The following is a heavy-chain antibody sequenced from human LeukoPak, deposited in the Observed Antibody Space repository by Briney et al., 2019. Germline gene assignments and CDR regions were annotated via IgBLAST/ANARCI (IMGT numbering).Heavy chain of an antibody. CDR2: ISSSSSYI. J-gene: IGHJ4*02. D-gene: IGHD3-9*01. CDR1: GFTFSSYS. Sequence: PGGSLRLSCADSGFTFSSYSMNWVRQAPGKGLEWVSSISSSSSYIYYADSVKGRFTISRDNAKNSLYLQMNSLRAEDTAVYFCARDRSKGNYDILTGPDPGFDSWGQGTLVTVSS. CDR3: ARDRSKGNYDILTGPDPGFDS. V-gene: IGHV3-21*04.